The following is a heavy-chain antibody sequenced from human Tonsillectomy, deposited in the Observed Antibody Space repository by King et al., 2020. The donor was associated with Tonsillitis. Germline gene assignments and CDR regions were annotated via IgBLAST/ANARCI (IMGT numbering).Heavy chain of an antibody. CDR1: GFTFSSYA. V-gene: IGHV3-23*04. Sequence: VQLVESGGGLVQPGGSLRLSCPASGFTFSSYAMNWVRQAPGKGLEWVSHISGSGGTTYYADSVKGRFTISRDNSKNTLYLQMSSLRAEDTAVYYCAKAQDYYGSGDDAFDIWGQGTMVTVSS. D-gene: IGHD3-10*01. J-gene: IGHJ3*02. CDR3: AKAQDYYGSGDDAFDI. CDR2: ISGSGGTT.